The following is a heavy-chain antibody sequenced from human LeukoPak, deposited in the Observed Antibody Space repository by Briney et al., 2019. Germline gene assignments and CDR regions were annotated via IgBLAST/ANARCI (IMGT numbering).Heavy chain of an antibody. CDR1: GYTFTSYG. CDR3: ARWRYCSGGSCYRGLGWFDP. CDR2: ISAYNGNT. Sequence: ASVKVSCKASGYTFTSYGISWVRQAPGQGLEWMGWISAYNGNTNYAQKLQGRVTMTTDASTSTAYMELRSLRSDDTAVYYCARWRYCSGGSCYRGLGWFDPWGQGTLVTVSS. J-gene: IGHJ5*02. D-gene: IGHD2-15*01. V-gene: IGHV1-18*01.